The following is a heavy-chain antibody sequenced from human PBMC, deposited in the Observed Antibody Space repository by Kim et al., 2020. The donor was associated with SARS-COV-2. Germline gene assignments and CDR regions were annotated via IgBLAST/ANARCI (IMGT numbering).Heavy chain of an antibody. CDR1: GGSISSSSYY. CDR2: IYYSGST. D-gene: IGHD3-3*01. V-gene: IGHV4-39*07. CDR3: ARAYYDFWSGYYYYYYYYGMDV. J-gene: IGHJ6*02. Sequence: SETLSLTCTVSGGSISSSSYYWGWIRQPPGKGLEWIGSIYYSGSTYYNPSLKSRVTISVDTSKNQFSLKLSSVTAADTAVYYCARAYYDFWSGYYYYYYYYGMDVWGQGTTVTVSS.